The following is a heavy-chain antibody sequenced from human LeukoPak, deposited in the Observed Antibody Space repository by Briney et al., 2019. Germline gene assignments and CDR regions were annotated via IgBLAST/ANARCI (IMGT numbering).Heavy chain of an antibody. Sequence: SETLSLTCAVSGGSISSSNWWSWVRQPPRKGLEWIGEIYHSGSTNYSPSLKSRVTISIDTSKNQFSLKLNSMTAADTAVYYCARGEGARDGYNYAGPFYFDYWGHGTLVTVSS. CDR1: GGSISSSNW. D-gene: IGHD5-24*01. J-gene: IGHJ4*01. V-gene: IGHV4-4*02. CDR3: ARGEGARDGYNYAGPFYFDY. CDR2: IYHSGST.